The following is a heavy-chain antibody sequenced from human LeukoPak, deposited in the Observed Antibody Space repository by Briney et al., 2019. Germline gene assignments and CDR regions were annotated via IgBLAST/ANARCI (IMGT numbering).Heavy chain of an antibody. CDR3: AKDQRFGDLDDY. J-gene: IGHJ4*02. D-gene: IGHD3-10*01. V-gene: IGHV3-23*01. CDR2: ISGSAITT. Sequence: PLGGSLRLSCTTSGFTFSSYAMSWVRQAPGKGLEWVSSISGSAITTYYADSVKGRFAISRDNSKNTLYLQMTSLRAEDTAVYYCAKDQRFGDLDDYRGQGTLVTVSS. CDR1: GFTFSSYA.